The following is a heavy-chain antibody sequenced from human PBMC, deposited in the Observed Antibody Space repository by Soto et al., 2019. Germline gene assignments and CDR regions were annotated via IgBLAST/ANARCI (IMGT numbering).Heavy chain of an antibody. Sequence: PSETLSRTCTVSGGSISSYYWSWIRQPPGKGLEWIGYIYYSGSTNYNPSLKSRVTISVDTSKNQFSLKLSSVTAADTAVYYCASSNIAAAGFYYYGMDVWGRGTTVTVSS. CDR2: IYYSGST. V-gene: IGHV4-59*01. J-gene: IGHJ6*02. D-gene: IGHD6-13*01. CDR3: ASSNIAAAGFYYYGMDV. CDR1: GGSISSYY.